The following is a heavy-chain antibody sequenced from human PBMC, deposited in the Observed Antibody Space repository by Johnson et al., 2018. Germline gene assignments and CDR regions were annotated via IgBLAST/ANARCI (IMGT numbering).Heavy chain of an antibody. V-gene: IGHV3-23*01. CDR1: GLSITNYA. Sequence: EVQLLESGGGLVQPGGSLRLSCAASGLSITNYAMIWVRQAPGKGLEWVSGISGSGGARNYLESVKGRFSISSDNSKNTLFLQMSDLRPEDTALYYGARVPNPILPFLEDPMWGQGTGVTVSS. J-gene: IGHJ3*01. D-gene: IGHD3-3*01. CDR3: ARVPNPILPFLEDPM. CDR2: ISGSGGAR.